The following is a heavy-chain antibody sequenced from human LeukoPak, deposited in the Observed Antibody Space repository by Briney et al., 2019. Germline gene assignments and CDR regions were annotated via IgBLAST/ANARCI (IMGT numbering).Heavy chain of an antibody. J-gene: IGHJ4*02. CDR1: GFTFSSYV. V-gene: IGHV3-23*01. D-gene: IGHD6-19*01. Sequence: GGSLRLSCAASGFTFSSYVMSWVRQTPEKGLEWVSGISGSGGSTYYADSVKGRFTVSRDNSKNSLYLQMNSLRPEDTALYYCAKVPSSASGWYRFDYWGQGTLVTVSS. CDR2: ISGSGGST. CDR3: AKVPSSASGWYRFDY.